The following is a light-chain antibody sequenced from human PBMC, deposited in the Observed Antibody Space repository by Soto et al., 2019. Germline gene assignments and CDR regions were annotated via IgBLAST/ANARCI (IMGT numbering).Light chain of an antibody. Sequence: QYVLTQPPSVSGAPGQRVTISCTGSSSNIGAGYDVHWYQQLPGTAPKLLIYGNSNRTSGVPDRFSGSKSGTSASLAITGLHAEDEADYDCQSYDSSLDVVFGGGTKLTVL. CDR2: GNS. CDR3: QSYDSSLDVV. J-gene: IGLJ2*01. CDR1: SSNIGAGYD. V-gene: IGLV1-40*01.